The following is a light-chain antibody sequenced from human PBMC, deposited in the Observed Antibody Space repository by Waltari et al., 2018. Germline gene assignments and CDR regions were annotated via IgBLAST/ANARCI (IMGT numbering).Light chain of an antibody. CDR3: QQGDRFPLT. CDR1: QDISRW. J-gene: IGKJ4*01. V-gene: IGKV1-12*01. CDR2: DAS. Sequence: DIQMTHSPHSVSASVGARVIITWRASQDISRWLGWYQQKPGKAPKLLIYDASPLQSGVPSRFSGSGSGTDFTLTISSLQPEDFATYYCQQGDRFPLTFGGGTKVEI.